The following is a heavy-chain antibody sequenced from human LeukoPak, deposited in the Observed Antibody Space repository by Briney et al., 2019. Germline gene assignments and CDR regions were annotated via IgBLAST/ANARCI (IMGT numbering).Heavy chain of an antibody. D-gene: IGHD2-15*01. CDR2: INPDSGGT. V-gene: IGHV1-2*02. CDR1: GYTFTDYY. J-gene: IGHJ4*02. Sequence: GASVKVSCKASGYTFTDYYIYWVRRAPGQGLEWMGWINPDSGGTKYAQKFQGRVTMTRDTSINTAYLEISRLTSDDTALYYCARTLTYCNGVTCALDYWGQGTLVTVSS. CDR3: ARTLTYCNGVTCALDY.